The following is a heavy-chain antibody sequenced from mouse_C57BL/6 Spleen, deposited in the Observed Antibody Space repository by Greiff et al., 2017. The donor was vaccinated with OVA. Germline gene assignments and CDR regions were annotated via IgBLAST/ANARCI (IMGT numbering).Heavy chain of an antibody. CDR1: GFTFSDYG. CDR2: ISSGSSTI. J-gene: IGHJ4*01. D-gene: IGHD1-1*01. CDR3: AREDYYGSSPYAMDY. V-gene: IGHV5-17*01. Sequence: EVKLMESGGGLVKPGGSLKLSCAASGFTFSDYGMHWVRQAPEKGLEWVAYISSGSSTIYYADTVKGRFTISRDNAKNTLFMQMTSLRSEDTAMYYCAREDYYGSSPYAMDYWGQGTSVTVSS.